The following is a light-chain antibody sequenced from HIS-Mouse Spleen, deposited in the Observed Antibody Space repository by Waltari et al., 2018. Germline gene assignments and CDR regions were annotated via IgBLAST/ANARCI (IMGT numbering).Light chain of an antibody. J-gene: IGLJ1*01. CDR1: SSDVGGYNY. V-gene: IGLV2-14*01. CDR2: EVS. CDR3: SSYTSSSTYV. Sequence: QSALTQPASVSGSPGQSITISCTGTSSDVGGYNYVSWYQQPPGKAPKLMIYEVSNRHSGVSNRFSGSKSGNTASLTISGLQAEDEADYYCSSYTSSSTYVFGTGTKVTVL.